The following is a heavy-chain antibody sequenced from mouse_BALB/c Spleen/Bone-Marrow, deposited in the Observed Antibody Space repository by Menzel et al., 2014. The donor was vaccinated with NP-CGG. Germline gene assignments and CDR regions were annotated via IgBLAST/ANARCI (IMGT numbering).Heavy chain of an antibody. J-gene: IGHJ1*01. CDR1: GFTFSDYY. CDR3: ARHGGGSSLWYFDV. Sequence: EVQLQQSGGGLVKPGGSLKLSCAASGFTFSDYYMYWVRQTPEKRLEWVATISDGGSDTYYPDSVKGRFTISRDNDKNTLYLQMSSLRSEDTAMYYCARHGGGSSLWYFDVWGAGTTVTVSS. CDR2: ISDGGSDT. D-gene: IGHD1-1*01. V-gene: IGHV5-4*02.